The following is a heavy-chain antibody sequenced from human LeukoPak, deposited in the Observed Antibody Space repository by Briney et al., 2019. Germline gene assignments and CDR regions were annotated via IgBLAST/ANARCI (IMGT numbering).Heavy chain of an antibody. J-gene: IGHJ4*02. D-gene: IGHD3-22*01. V-gene: IGHV3-23*01. CDR3: AKEKMGAMIVVVIPYFDY. CDR2: INDGGVGT. CDR1: GFTFSTYA. Sequence: PGGSLRLSCAASGFTFSTYAMSWFRQAPGKGLEWVSSINDGGVGTNYADSVKGGFTISRDNSKNTLYLQMNSLRAEDTAVYYCAKEKMGAMIVVVIPYFDYWGQGTLVTASS.